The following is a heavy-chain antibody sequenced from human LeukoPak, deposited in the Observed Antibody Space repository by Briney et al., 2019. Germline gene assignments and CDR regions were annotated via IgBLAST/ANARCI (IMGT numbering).Heavy chain of an antibody. CDR1: GGSISTSTFY. CDR2: IYTSGST. Sequence: SETLSLTCTVSGGSISTSTFYWAWIRQPPGKGLEWIGYIYTSGSTNYNPSLKSRVTISVDTSKNQFSLKLSSVTAADTAVYYCARLRVDITRGGFDYWGQGTLVTVSS. V-gene: IGHV4-61*05. D-gene: IGHD5-12*01. J-gene: IGHJ4*02. CDR3: ARLRVDITRGGFDY.